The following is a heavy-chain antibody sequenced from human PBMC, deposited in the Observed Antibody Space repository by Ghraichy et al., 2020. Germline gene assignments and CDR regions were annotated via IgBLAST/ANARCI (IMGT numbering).Heavy chain of an antibody. CDR1: GYTFTSYG. V-gene: IGHV1-18*01. D-gene: IGHD3-10*01. Sequence: ASVKVSCKASGYTFTSYGISWVRQAPGQGLEWMGWISAYNGNTNYAQKLQGRVTMTTDTSTSTAYMELRSLRSDDTAVYYCARDDYYGSGSYYSYYYGMDVWGQGTTVTVSS. J-gene: IGHJ6*02. CDR2: ISAYNGNT. CDR3: ARDDYYGSGSYYSYYYGMDV.